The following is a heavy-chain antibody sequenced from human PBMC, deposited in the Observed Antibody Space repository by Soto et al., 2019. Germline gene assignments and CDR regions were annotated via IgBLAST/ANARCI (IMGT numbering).Heavy chain of an antibody. CDR3: AAEPDSSGYYCV. CDR1: ACTVSVST. J-gene: IGHJ4*02. V-gene: IGHV1-58*01. Sequence: PSMRIACRSAACTVSVSTVEGARQSHGQRLEWIGWIVVGSGNKNYEQKFQERVTITRDMSTSTAYMELSSLRSEDTAVYYCAAEPDSSGYYCVWAQGTLVTVSS. D-gene: IGHD3-22*01. CDR2: IVVGSGNK.